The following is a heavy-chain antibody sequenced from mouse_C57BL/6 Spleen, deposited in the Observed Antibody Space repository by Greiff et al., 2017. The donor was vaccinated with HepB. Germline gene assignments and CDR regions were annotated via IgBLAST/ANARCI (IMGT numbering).Heavy chain of an antibody. V-gene: IGHV1-22*01. Sequence: EVQLQQSGPELVKPGASVKMSCKASGYTFTDYNMHWVKQSHGKSLEWIGYINPNNGGTSYNQKFKGKATLTVNKSSSTAYMELRSLTSEDSAVYYCARDFPNYYGSSYVGYFDVWGTGTTVTVSS. CDR1: GYTFTDYN. J-gene: IGHJ1*03. D-gene: IGHD1-1*01. CDR3: ARDFPNYYGSSYVGYFDV. CDR2: INPNNGGT.